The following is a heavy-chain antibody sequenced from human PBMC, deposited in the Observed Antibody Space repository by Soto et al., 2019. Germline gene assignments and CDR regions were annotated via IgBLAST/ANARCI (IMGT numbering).Heavy chain of an antibody. CDR1: GYTFTSYD. V-gene: IGHV1-8*01. D-gene: IGHD3-22*01. CDR2: MNPNSGNT. J-gene: IGHJ3*02. CDR3: ARHYDSSCYYPDAFDI. Sequence: QVQLVQSGAEVKKPGASVKVSCKASGYTFTSYDINWVRQATGQGLEWMGWMNPNSGNTGYAQKFQGRVTMTRNPSISTAYMELSSLRSEDTAVYYCARHYDSSCYYPDAFDIWGQGTMVTVSS.